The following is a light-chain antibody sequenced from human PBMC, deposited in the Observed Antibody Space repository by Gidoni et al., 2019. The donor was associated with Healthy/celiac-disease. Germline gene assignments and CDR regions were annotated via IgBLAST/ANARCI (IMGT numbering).Light chain of an antibody. CDR1: QGISSY. CDR2: AAS. V-gene: IGKV1-9*01. J-gene: IGKJ2*01. Sequence: ENQLTESPSFLSASVGDRVTITCRASQGISSYLAWYQQKPGKAPKLLIYAASTLQSGVPSRFSGSGSGTEFSLTISSLQPEDFATYYCQQLNSYPYTFGQGTKLEIK. CDR3: QQLNSYPYT.